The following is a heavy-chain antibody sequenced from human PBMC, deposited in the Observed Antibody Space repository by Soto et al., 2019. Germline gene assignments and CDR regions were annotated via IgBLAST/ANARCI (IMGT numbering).Heavy chain of an antibody. V-gene: IGHV1-3*01. D-gene: IGHD2-15*01. CDR1: GYTFTSYA. CDR2: INAGNGNT. J-gene: IGHJ6*03. CDR3: ARDPRNQYCSGGSCYRYYYYYYMDV. Sequence: ASVKVSCKASGYTFTSYAIHWVRQAPGQRLEWMGWINAGNGNTKYSQKVQGRVTITRDTSASTAYMELSSLRSEDTAVYYCARDPRNQYCSGGSCYRYYYYYYMDVWGKGTTVTVSS.